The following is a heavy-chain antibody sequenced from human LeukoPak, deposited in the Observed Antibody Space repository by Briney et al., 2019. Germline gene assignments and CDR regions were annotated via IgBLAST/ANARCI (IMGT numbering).Heavy chain of an antibody. CDR2: MNPNSGNT. J-gene: IGHJ3*02. D-gene: IGHD2-2*01. V-gene: IGHV1-8*03. CDR1: GYTFTSYD. Sequence: GASVKVSCKASGYTFTSYDINWVRQATGQGLEWMGWMNPNSGNTGYAQKFQGRVTITRNTSISTAYMELSSLRSEDTAVYYCARLGLHCSSTSCYFGAFDIWGQRTMVTVSS. CDR3: ARLGLHCSSTSCYFGAFDI.